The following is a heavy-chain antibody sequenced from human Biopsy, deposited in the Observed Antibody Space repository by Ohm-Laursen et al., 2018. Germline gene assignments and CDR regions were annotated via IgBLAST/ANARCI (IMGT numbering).Heavy chain of an antibody. CDR2: INTSGGST. J-gene: IGHJ4*02. V-gene: IGHV3-23*01. Sequence: SLRLSCTASGFTFSTYCMTWVRQAPGKGLEWVSVINTSGGSTHYAVSVKGRFTISRDNSKNTLYLRMNSLRAEDTAVYYCAKPADSYGSEFYFDYWGQGTQVTVSS. CDR1: GFTFSTYC. CDR3: AKPADSYGSEFYFDY. D-gene: IGHD4-17*01.